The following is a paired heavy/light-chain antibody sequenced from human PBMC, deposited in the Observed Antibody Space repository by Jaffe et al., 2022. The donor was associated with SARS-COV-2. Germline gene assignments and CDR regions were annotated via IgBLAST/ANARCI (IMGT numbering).Heavy chain of an antibody. V-gene: IGHV2-5*02. Sequence: QITLKESGPTRVKPTQTLTLTCTFSGFSLITDRAAVGWVRQPPGKALEWLALIYWDDAERYSPFLKNRVSITKDTSKNQVVLTMTNMDPADTATYYCSHLNSFHWYDGNGYYYDSYYFDTWGQGTLVTVSS. CDR2: IYWDDAE. D-gene: IGHD3-22*01. CDR1: GFSLITDRAA. J-gene: IGHJ4*02. CDR3: SHLNSFHWYDGNGYYYDSYYFDT.
Light chain of an antibody. J-gene: IGLJ3*02. CDR2: RND. V-gene: IGLV1-47*01. Sequence: QSVLTQPPSVSGTPGQRVTISCSGSSSNIGSNYVHWYQQLPGTAPKLLIYRNDERPSGVPDRFSGSKSGTSASLAISGLRSEDGADYYCTAWDDSLSGWVFGGGAKLTVL. CDR3: TAWDDSLSGWV. CDR1: SSNIGSNY.